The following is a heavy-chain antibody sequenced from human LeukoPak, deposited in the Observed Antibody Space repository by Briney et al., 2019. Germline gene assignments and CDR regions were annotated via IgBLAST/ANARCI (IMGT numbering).Heavy chain of an antibody. CDR3: ARLEYQLLYPD. D-gene: IGHD2-2*02. CDR1: GDSIGAINW. Sequence: SGTLSLTCDVSGDSIGAINWWNWVRQPPGKGLEWIGEIYHTGSTNYSPSLKSRVTISVDTSKNQFSLKLSSVTAADTAVYYCARLEYQLLYPDWGQGTLVTVSS. CDR2: IYHTGST. V-gene: IGHV4-4*02. J-gene: IGHJ4*02.